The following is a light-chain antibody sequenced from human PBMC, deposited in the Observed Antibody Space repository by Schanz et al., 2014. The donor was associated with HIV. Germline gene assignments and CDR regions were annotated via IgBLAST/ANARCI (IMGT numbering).Light chain of an antibody. J-gene: IGKJ5*01. CDR1: QDIGND. CDR2: AAS. V-gene: IGKV1-17*01. Sequence: DIQMTQSPSSQSASVGDRVTITCRASQDIGNDLGWYQQKPGKAPKRLIYAASSLQSGVPSRFSGSGSGTEFTLTISSLQPEDFATYYCLQHNSYPFGQGTRLEIK. CDR3: LQHNSYP.